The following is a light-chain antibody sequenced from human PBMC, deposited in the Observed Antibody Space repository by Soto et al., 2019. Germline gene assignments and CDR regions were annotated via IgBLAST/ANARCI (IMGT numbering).Light chain of an antibody. CDR3: QSYDSSLSGAV. CDR1: SFNIGAGYD. CDR2: GNN. J-gene: IGLJ2*01. V-gene: IGLV1-40*01. Sequence: QSVLTQPPSVSGAPGQRVTISCTGSSFNIGAGYDVHWYQQLPGRAPKLLIYGNNNRPSGAPDRFSGSKSGTSAPLAITGLQAEDEADYYCQSYDSSLSGAVFGGGTKVTVL.